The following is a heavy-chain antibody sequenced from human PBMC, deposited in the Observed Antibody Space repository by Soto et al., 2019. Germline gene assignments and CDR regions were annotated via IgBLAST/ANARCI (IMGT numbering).Heavy chain of an antibody. D-gene: IGHD3-10*01. V-gene: IGHV1-2*02. Sequence: ASVKVSCKASGYTFTGYYMHWVRQAPGQGLEWMGWINSNSGGTNYAQKFQGRVTMTRDTSISTAYMELSRLRSDDTAVYYCARVPRYYGSGSFAVFDYWGQGTLVTVSS. J-gene: IGHJ4*02. CDR3: ARVPRYYGSGSFAVFDY. CDR2: INSNSGGT. CDR1: GYTFTGYY.